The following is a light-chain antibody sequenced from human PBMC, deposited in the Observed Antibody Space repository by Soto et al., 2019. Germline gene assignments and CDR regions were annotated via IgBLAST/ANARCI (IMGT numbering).Light chain of an antibody. CDR2: DVI. CDR3: TSYTSNSTLV. J-gene: IGLJ2*01. V-gene: IGLV2-14*01. Sequence: QSALTQPASVSGSPGQSITISCTGTSSDVGGYNYVSWCQQHPGKAPKLMIYDVINRPSGVSNRFSGSKSGNTASLTISGLQAEDEADYYCTSYTSNSTLVFGGGTKLTVL. CDR1: SSDVGGYNY.